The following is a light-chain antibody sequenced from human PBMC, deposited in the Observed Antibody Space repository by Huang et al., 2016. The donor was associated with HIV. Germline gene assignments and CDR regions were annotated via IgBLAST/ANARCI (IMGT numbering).Light chain of an antibody. Sequence: EIVLTQSPATLSFSPGDRATLSFRASQSVSSYFAWYQQKPGQAPRLLIYATSNRATCVPARFRGNGSGTDFTLTISSLEPEDFANYYCQQRVSWPPSYTFGQGTKVEI. V-gene: IGKV3-11*01. CDR1: QSVSSY. J-gene: IGKJ2*01. CDR2: ATS. CDR3: QQRVSWPPSYT.